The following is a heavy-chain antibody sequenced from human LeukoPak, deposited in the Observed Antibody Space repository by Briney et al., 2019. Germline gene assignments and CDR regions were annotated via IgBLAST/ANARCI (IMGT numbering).Heavy chain of an antibody. D-gene: IGHD5-18*01. Sequence: SETLSLTCTVSGGSISSSSYYWGWIRQPPGKGLEWIGSIYYSGSTYYNQSLKSRVTISVDTSKNQFSLKLSSVTAADTAVYYCARSRGYSYGPGYYYMDVWGKGTTVTVSS. V-gene: IGHV4-39*07. CDR3: ARSRGYSYGPGYYYMDV. J-gene: IGHJ6*03. CDR2: IYYSGST. CDR1: GGSISSSSYY.